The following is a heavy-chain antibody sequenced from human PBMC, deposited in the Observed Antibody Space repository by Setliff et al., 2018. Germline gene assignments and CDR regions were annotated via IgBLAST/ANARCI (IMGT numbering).Heavy chain of an antibody. CDR1: GFTFKNNG. Sequence: LRLSCAASGFTFKNNGMNWVRQAPGKGLEWVSGINWDGRSIGYADSVKGRFTISRDNAKNSLYLQMNSLRVEDTALYHCVRLGTVAAGDWGQGNLVTGSS. J-gene: IGHJ4*02. D-gene: IGHD6-19*01. CDR3: VRLGTVAAGD. V-gene: IGHV3-20*01. CDR2: INWDGRSI.